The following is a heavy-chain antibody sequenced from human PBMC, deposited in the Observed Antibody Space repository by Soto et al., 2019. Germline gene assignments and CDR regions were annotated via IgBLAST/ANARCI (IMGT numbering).Heavy chain of an antibody. CDR2: IIPIFGTA. V-gene: IGHV1-69*01. Sequence: QVQLVQSGAEVKKPGSSVKVSCKASGGTFSSYAISWVRQAPGQGLEWMGGIIPIFGTANYAQKFQGRITITADESTSTAYMELSSLRSEDTAVYYCARGSVRGYSYGIDYWGQGTLVTVSS. CDR1: GGTFSSYA. J-gene: IGHJ4*02. CDR3: ARGSVRGYSYGIDY. D-gene: IGHD5-18*01.